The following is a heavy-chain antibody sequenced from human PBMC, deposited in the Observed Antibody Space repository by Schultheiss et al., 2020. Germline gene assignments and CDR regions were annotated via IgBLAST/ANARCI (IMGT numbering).Heavy chain of an antibody. J-gene: IGHJ5*02. CDR3: ARAREGGGWFDP. V-gene: IGHV4-59*08. D-gene: IGHD3-10*01. Sequence: SETMSLTCAVYGGSFSGYYWSWIRQPPGKGLEWIGYIYYSGSTYYNPSLKSRVTISVDTSKNQFSLKLSSVTAADTAVYYCARAREGGGWFDPWGQGTLVTVSS. CDR2: IYYSGST. CDR1: GGSFSGYY.